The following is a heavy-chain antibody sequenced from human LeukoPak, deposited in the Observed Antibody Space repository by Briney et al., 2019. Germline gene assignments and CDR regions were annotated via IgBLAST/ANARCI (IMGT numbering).Heavy chain of an antibody. CDR3: AREESIGSYQFLHDY. Sequence: GASVKVSCKASGYTFTGYYMHWVRQAPGQGLEWMGWINPNSGGTNYAQKFQGRVTMTTDTSTSTAYMELRSLTSDDTAVYYCAREESIGSYQFLHDYWGQGTLVTVSS. V-gene: IGHV1-2*02. J-gene: IGHJ4*02. CDR2: INPNSGGT. CDR1: GYTFTGYY. D-gene: IGHD1-26*01.